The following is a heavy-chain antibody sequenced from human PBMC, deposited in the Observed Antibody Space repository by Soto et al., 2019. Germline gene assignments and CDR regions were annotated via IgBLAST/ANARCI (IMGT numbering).Heavy chain of an antibody. D-gene: IGHD2-8*01. CDR1: GYTFTSYD. J-gene: IGHJ6*02. CDR3: ARGLLSYCTNGVCYTRYYYYYGMDV. CDR2: MNPKSGNT. V-gene: IGHV1-8*01. Sequence: QVQLVQSGAEVKKPGASVKVSCKASGYTFTSYDINWVRQATGQGLEWMGWMNPKSGNTGYAQKFQGRVTMTRNTSISTAYMELSSLRSEDTAVYYCARGLLSYCTNGVCYTRYYYYYGMDVWGQGTTVTVSS.